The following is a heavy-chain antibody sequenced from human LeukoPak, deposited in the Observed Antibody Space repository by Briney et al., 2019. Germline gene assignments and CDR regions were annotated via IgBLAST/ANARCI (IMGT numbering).Heavy chain of an antibody. J-gene: IGHJ3*02. D-gene: IGHD3-22*01. CDR3: ASEYKYDSSGANAFDI. CDR2: INPNSGGT. CDR1: GYTFTGSY. Sequence: ASVKVSCKASGYTFTGSYIHWVRQAPGQGLQWMGWINPNSGGTKYAQKFQGRVTMTRDTSSSTAYMELSSLRSADTAVYYCASEYKYDSSGANAFDIWGQGTMVTVSS. V-gene: IGHV1-2*02.